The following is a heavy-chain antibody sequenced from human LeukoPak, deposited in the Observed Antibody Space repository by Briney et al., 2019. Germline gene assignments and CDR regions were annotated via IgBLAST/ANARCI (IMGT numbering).Heavy chain of an antibody. J-gene: IGHJ4*02. CDR1: GFIVSNNY. D-gene: IGHD3-22*01. Sequence: PGGSLRLSCAASGFIVSNNYMNWVRQAPGKGLEWVSIIYIGGGTYYADSVKGRFTISRDNSKNTLYLQMNSLRADDTAVYYCARGCYYERSGYCPFDYWGPGTLVTVSS. CDR2: IYIGGGT. V-gene: IGHV3-53*01. CDR3: ARGCYYERSGYCPFDY.